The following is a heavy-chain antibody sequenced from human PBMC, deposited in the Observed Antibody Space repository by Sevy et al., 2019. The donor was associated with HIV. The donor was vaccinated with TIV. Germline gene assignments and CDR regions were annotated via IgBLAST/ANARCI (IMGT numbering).Heavy chain of an antibody. V-gene: IGHV3-33*06. D-gene: IGHD1-1*01. Sequence: LSLTCAASGFTFSSFSMHWVRQAPGTGLEWVAIIWFDGSNAYYADSVKGRFTLSRDNSKNTLYLEMRGLRAEDTAVYYCAKSITRENWNAYYYGMDVWGQGTTVTVSS. CDR3: AKSITRENWNAYYYGMDV. CDR1: GFTFSSFS. CDR2: IWFDGSNA. J-gene: IGHJ6*02.